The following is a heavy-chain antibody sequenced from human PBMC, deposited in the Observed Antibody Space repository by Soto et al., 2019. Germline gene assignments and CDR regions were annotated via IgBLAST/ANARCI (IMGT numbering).Heavy chain of an antibody. CDR2: ISAYNGNT. CDR1: GYTFTSYG. J-gene: IGHJ5*02. CDR3: ARDSDFWNDALLFDP. D-gene: IGHD1-1*01. Sequence: SSVKVSCKASGYTFTSYGISWVRQAPGQGLEWMGWISAYNGNTNYAQKLQGRVTMTTDTSTSTAYMELRSLRSDDTAVYYCARDSDFWNDALLFDPWGQGTLVTVSS. V-gene: IGHV1-18*01.